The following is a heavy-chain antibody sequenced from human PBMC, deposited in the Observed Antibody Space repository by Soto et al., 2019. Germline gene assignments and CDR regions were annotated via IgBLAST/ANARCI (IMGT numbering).Heavy chain of an antibody. J-gene: IGHJ5*01. D-gene: IGHD3-22*01. V-gene: IGHV4-30-4*01. Sequence: SETLSLTCTVPSSSISGDYYWNWILQAPGKGLEWIGYVYHTGSTYHNPSLKSRGSISVDTSNNQFSLKLSSVTAADTAVYFCAREPYDITGNRIDSWGQGIPVTVSS. CDR1: SSSISGDYY. CDR3: AREPYDITGNRIDS. CDR2: VYHTGST.